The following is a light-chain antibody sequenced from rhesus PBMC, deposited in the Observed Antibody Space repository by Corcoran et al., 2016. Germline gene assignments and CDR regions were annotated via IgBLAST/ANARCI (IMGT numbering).Light chain of an antibody. V-gene: IGKV3-42*03. Sequence: EIVLTQSPATLSLSPGERATLSCRASQSVSSSLAWYQQKPEQAPRLLIDGTSSRATGIPARFSGSGSGTDFTLAISSLEPEDFAVYYCQQYSDWPLTFGGGTKVEIK. CDR3: QQYSDWPLT. J-gene: IGKJ4*01. CDR1: QSVSSS. CDR2: GTS.